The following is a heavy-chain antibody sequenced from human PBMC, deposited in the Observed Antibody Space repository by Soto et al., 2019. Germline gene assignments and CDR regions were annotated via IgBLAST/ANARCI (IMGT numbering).Heavy chain of an antibody. Sequence: QVQLVQSGAEVKKPGSSVKISCTASGDTFNDRTFTWVGRAPGPGLEWMGRVIPLLDASNYPEKFQDRVTITADKSTNTAYMELSGLKSEDSAIYYCASGKTQMTQDRMGFYYYMDVWGKGTTVTVSS. V-gene: IGHV1-69*08. CDR2: VIPLLDAS. CDR3: ASGKTQMTQDRMGFYYYMDV. D-gene: IGHD1-26*01. CDR1: GDTFNDRT. J-gene: IGHJ6*03.